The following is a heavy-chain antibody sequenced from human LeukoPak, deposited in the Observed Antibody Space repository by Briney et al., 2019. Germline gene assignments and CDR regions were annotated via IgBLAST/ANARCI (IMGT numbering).Heavy chain of an antibody. CDR1: GDSVRNNC. D-gene: IGHD3-16*01. J-gene: IGHJ4*02. CDR2: IYSGGST. V-gene: IGHV3-53*01. Sequence: GGSLRLFRAASGDSVRNNCMTWVRQPPGKGLEWVSVIYSGGSTYYADSVKGRFTISRDNSKNTVYLQMNSLRAEDTAVYYCARDRPVTPLGYWGQGTLVTVSS. CDR3: ARDRPVTPLGY.